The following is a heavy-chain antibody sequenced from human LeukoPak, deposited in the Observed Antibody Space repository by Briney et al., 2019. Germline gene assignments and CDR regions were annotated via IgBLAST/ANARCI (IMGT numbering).Heavy chain of an antibody. CDR2: INHSGST. J-gene: IGHJ3*02. CDR3: ARSPLYYYDSDYAFDI. CDR1: GGSFSGYY. V-gene: IGHV4-34*01. Sequence: PSETLSLTCAVYGGSFSGYYWSWIRQPPGKGLEWIGEINHSGSTNYNPSLKSRVTISVDTSKNQFSLKLSSVTAADTAVYYCARSPLYYYDSDYAFDIWGQGTMVTVSS. D-gene: IGHD3-22*01.